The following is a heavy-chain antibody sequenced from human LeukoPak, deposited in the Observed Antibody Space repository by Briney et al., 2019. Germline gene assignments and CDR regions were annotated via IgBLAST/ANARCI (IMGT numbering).Heavy chain of an antibody. D-gene: IGHD5-18*01. J-gene: IGHJ6*02. CDR3: ARDREDTAMVSYGMDA. CDR2: MNPNSGNT. V-gene: IGHV1-8*01. Sequence: GASVKVSCKASGYTFTSYDINWVRQATGQGLEWMGWMNPNSGNTGYAQKFQGRVTMTRNTSISTAYMELSSLRSEDTAVYYCARDREDTAMVSYGMDAWGQGTTVTVSS. CDR1: GYTFTSYD.